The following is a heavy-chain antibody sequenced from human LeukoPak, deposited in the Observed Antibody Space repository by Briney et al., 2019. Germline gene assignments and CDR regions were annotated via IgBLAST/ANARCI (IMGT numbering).Heavy chain of an antibody. Sequence: PGGSLRLSCAASGFTFSTYWMAWVRQVPGKGLEWVANIKEDGSVLNYVDSVKGRFAISRDNAKNSLYLQMNSLRAEDTAVYYCARDVDGDLDYWGQGTLVSVPT. CDR2: IKEDGSVL. J-gene: IGHJ4*02. D-gene: IGHD5-12*01. V-gene: IGHV3-7*03. CDR3: ARDVDGDLDY. CDR1: GFTFSTYW.